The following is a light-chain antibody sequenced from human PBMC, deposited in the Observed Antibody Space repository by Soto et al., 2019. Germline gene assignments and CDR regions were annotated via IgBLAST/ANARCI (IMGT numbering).Light chain of an antibody. CDR1: SSDVGGYNY. J-gene: IGLJ2*01. V-gene: IGLV2-11*01. CDR3: WSYAGNTIFV. CDR2: DVN. Sequence: QSVLTQPRSVSGSPGQSVTISCTGTSSDVGGYNYVSWYQQHPGKAPKLMIYDVNKRPSGVPDRFSGSKSGNTASLTISGLQAEDEAYYYCWSYAGNTIFVFGGGTKLTVL.